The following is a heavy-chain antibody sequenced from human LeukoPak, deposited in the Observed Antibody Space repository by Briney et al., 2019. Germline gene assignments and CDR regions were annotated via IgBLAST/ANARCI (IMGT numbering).Heavy chain of an antibody. CDR2: FDPEDGET. CDR3: ATDFGHYGSGSPWHNWFDP. J-gene: IGHJ5*02. Sequence: GASVKVSCKASGYTFTGYHMHWVRQAPGKGLEWMGGFDPEDGETIYAQKFQGRVTMTEDTSTDTAYMELSSLRSEDTAVYYCATDFGHYGSGSPWHNWFDPWGQGTLVTVSS. V-gene: IGHV1-24*01. D-gene: IGHD3-10*01. CDR1: GYTFTGYH.